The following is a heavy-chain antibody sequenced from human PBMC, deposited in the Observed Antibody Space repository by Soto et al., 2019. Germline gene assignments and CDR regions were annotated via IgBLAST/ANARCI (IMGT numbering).Heavy chain of an antibody. Sequence: EVQLVESGGGLVKPGGSLRLSCAASGFTFTRYSMNWVRQAPGKGLEWVSSISSTTNYIYYGDSMKVRFTISRDTAKNSLFLEMNSLRAEDTAVYYCARETEDLTSNFDYWGQGTLVTVSS. CDR2: ISSTTNYI. CDR1: GFTFTRYS. J-gene: IGHJ4*02. V-gene: IGHV3-21*06. CDR3: ARETEDLTSNFDY.